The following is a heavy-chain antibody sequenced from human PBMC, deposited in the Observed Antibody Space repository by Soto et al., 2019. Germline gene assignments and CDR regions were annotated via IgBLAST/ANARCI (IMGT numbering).Heavy chain of an antibody. CDR3: VTLPWGSGHSAAESFRH. J-gene: IGHJ1*01. CDR1: GYTLIELS. D-gene: IGHD3-22*01. Sequence: ASVKVCCKVSGYTLIELSMHWVRQAPGNGLEWMGGFDPKHGETIHAQKFQGRVTMTEDTSTDTAYMEVSSLTSEDTAVYYCVTLPWGSGHSAAESFRHWGRGTLVTVSS. V-gene: IGHV1-24*01. CDR2: FDPKHGET.